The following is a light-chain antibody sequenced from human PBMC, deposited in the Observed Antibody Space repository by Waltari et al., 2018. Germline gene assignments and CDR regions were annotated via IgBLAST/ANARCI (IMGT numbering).Light chain of an antibody. CDR1: QGSSSC. V-gene: IGKV1-12*01. J-gene: IGKJ3*01. Sequence: DIQMTQSPSSVSASVGDRVSITCRASQGSSSCVAWYQQKPGKAPKLLIYAASSLRSGVPSRFSGSGSGTDFTLTISSLQPEDFATYYCQQANSFLFTFGPGTKVDIK. CDR3: QQANSFLFT. CDR2: AAS.